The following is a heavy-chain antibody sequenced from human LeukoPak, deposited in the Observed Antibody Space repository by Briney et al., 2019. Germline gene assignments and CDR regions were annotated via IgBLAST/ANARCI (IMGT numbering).Heavy chain of an antibody. CDR2: ISYSGST. CDR1: GDSISSYH. D-gene: IGHD3-16*01. J-gene: IGHJ4*02. Sequence: SETLSLTCTVSGDSISSYHWSWIRQPPGKGLEWIGYISYSGSTNCNPSLKSRVTISLDTSKNQFSLKLSSVTASDTAVCYCARVGRGDYVWGSYSFDYWGQGTLVTVSS. CDR3: ARVGRGDYVWGSYSFDY. V-gene: IGHV4-59*01.